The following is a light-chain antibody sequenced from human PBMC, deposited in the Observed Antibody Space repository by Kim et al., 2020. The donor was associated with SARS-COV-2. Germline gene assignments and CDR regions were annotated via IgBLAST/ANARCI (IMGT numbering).Light chain of an antibody. CDR3: AAWDDSLNGPV. V-gene: IGLV1-44*01. J-gene: IGLJ2*01. Sequence: QLVLTQPPSASGTPGQRVTISCSGSSSNIGSNTVNWYQQLPGTAPKLLIYSNNQRPSGVPDRFSGPKSGTSASLAISGLQSEDEADYYCAAWDDSLNGPVFGGGTQLTVL. CDR2: SNN. CDR1: SSNIGSNT.